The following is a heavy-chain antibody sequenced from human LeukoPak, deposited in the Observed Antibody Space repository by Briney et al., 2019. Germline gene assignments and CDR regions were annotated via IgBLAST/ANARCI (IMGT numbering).Heavy chain of an antibody. Sequence: SETLSLTCTVSGGSISGYYWSWIRQPPGKGLEWIGYISYTGIANYNPSLKSRVTMSVDTSKNQFSLKLSSVTAADTAVYYCARVSPVTPDGSGSLYEAWGQGTLVTVSS. D-gene: IGHD3-10*01. CDR3: ARVSPVTPDGSGSLYEA. CDR2: ISYTGIA. V-gene: IGHV4-59*12. J-gene: IGHJ5*02. CDR1: GGSISGYY.